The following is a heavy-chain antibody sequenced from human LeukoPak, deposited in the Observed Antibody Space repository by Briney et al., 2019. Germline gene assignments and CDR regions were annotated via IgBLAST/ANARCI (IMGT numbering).Heavy chain of an antibody. CDR3: ARDVNYCSGGSCLRGYYYGMDV. V-gene: IGHV1-18*01. D-gene: IGHD2-15*01. CDR2: ISADNGNT. J-gene: IGHJ6*02. Sequence: ASVKVSCKASGYTFTSYGISWVRQAPGQGLEWMGWISADNGNTNYAQKLQGRVTMTTDTSTSTAYMELRSLRSDDTAVYYCARDVNYCSGGSCLRGYYYGMDVWGQGTTVTFSS. CDR1: GYTFTSYG.